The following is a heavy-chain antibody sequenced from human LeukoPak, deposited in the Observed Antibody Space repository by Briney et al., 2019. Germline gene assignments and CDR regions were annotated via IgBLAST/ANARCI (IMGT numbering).Heavy chain of an antibody. CDR3: ARVYNWKLGGYFDY. J-gene: IGHJ4*02. V-gene: IGHV1-18*01. Sequence: GASVKVSCKASGYTFTSYGISWVRQAPVQGLEWMGWIIAYNGNTNYAQNLQGRVTMTTDTSTSTAYMYLRSLRSDDTAVYYCARVYNWKLGGYFDYWGQGTLVTVSS. CDR2: IIAYNGNT. CDR1: GYTFTSYG. D-gene: IGHD1-20*01.